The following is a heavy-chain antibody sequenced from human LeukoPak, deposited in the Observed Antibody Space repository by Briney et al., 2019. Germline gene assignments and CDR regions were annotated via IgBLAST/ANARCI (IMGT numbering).Heavy chain of an antibody. D-gene: IGHD1-26*01. CDR3: ARHSGASPHYFDY. J-gene: IGHJ4*02. CDR1: AGSISSYY. CDR2: IYYSGTT. V-gene: IGHV4-59*08. Sequence: PSETLSLTCTVSAGSISSYYWSWIRQPPGKGLEWIGFIYYSGTTHYNPSLKSRVTMSVATSNNQFSLRLSSVTAADTAIYYCARHSGASPHYFDYWGQGALVTVSS.